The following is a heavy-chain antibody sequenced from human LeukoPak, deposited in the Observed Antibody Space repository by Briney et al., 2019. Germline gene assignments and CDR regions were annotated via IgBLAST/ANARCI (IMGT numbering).Heavy chain of an antibody. CDR3: ARVCRDGYNGYYYYYYYMDV. D-gene: IGHD5-24*01. CDR2: ISDSSSI. Sequence: GGSLRLSCAASGFTFSSYSMNWVRQAPGKGLEWVSYISDSSSIYYADSVKGRFTISRDNANDSLYLQMNSLRAEDTAVYYCARVCRDGYNGYYYYYYYMDVWGKGTTVTVSS. J-gene: IGHJ6*03. CDR1: GFTFSSYS. V-gene: IGHV3-48*04.